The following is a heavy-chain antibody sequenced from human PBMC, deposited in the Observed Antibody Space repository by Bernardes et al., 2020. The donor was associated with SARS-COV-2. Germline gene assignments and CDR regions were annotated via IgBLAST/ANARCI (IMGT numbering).Heavy chain of an antibody. CDR1: GFTFTTYG. D-gene: IGHD6-13*01. CDR3: AKAVGRSSWSFDY. V-gene: IGHV3-30*18. J-gene: IGHJ4*02. Sequence: GSLRLSCVASGFTFTTYGMHWVRQAPGKGLEWVAVISYDGSDKYYADSVKGRFNISRDNSKNTLYLQMNSLRGEDTAVYYCAKAVGRSSWSFDYWGQGTLVTVSS. CDR2: ISYDGSDK.